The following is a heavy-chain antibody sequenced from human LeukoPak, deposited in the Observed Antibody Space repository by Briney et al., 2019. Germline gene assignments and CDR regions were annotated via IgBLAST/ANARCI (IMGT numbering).Heavy chain of an antibody. V-gene: IGHV3-72*01. Sequence: GGSLRLSCAASGFTFSDHYMDWVRQAPGKGLEWVGRIRKKADSYTTDYAASAKGRFTISRDDSKNSLCLQMNSLETEDTAVYYCTRAEVRGTYYYFDYWGQGTLVTVSS. CDR1: GFTFSDHY. J-gene: IGHJ4*02. CDR2: IRKKADSYTT. D-gene: IGHD3-10*01. CDR3: TRAEVRGTYYYFDY.